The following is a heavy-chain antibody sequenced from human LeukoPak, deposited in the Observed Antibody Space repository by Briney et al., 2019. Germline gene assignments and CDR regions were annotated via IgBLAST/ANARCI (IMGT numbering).Heavy chain of an antibody. Sequence: PGGSLRLSCAASGFTFSSYWMTWVRQAPGKGLEWVANIKQDGGEKYYVDSVKGRFTISRGNAKNSLYLQMNGLRAEDTAVYYCARDWDCGSSTCYGALGYWGQGTLVTVSS. CDR1: GFTFSSYW. V-gene: IGHV3-7*01. D-gene: IGHD2-2*01. CDR2: IKQDGGEK. J-gene: IGHJ4*02. CDR3: ARDWDCGSSTCYGALGY.